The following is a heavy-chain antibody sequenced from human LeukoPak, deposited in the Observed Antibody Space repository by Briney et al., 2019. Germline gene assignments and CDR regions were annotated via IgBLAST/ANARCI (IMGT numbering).Heavy chain of an antibody. CDR2: TGDSDT. Sequence: GESLKISCPGSGYRFSNYWIAWVRQVPGKGLEWMGVTGDSDTRYSPSFEGQVTMSVDKSINTAYLQWSSLKASDTAMYYCARHFGTGTPFDYWGQGTLVTVSS. CDR3: ARHFGTGTPFDY. V-gene: IGHV5-51*01. D-gene: IGHD3/OR15-3a*01. CDR1: GYRFSNYW. J-gene: IGHJ4*02.